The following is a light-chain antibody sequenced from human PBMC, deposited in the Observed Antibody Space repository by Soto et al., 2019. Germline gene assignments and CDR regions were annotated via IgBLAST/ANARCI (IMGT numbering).Light chain of an antibody. CDR2: KAS. CDR1: QSISSW. Sequence: DIQMTQSPSTLSASVGDRVTITCRASQSISSWFAWYQQKPGKAPKLLIYKASSLESGVQSGFSGSGSGTEFTLTISSLQPDDFATYYCQHYNSSMYTFGQGTKLEIK. CDR3: QHYNSSMYT. J-gene: IGKJ2*01. V-gene: IGKV1-5*03.